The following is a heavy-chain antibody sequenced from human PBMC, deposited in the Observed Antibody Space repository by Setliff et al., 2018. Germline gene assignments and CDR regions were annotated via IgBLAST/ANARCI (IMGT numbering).Heavy chain of an antibody. J-gene: IGHJ5*02. Sequence: GSLRLSCAASGFTFSTYSLIWVRQAPGTGLEWVSSISPSSSHIYYADSAEGRFTISRDNAKNSLYLQLNSLRAEDTAVYYCARFDYSDSGGYYYVWFDPWGQGTLVTVSS. D-gene: IGHD3-22*01. V-gene: IGHV3-21*04. CDR1: GFTFSTYS. CDR2: ISPSSSHI. CDR3: ARFDYSDSGGYYYVWFDP.